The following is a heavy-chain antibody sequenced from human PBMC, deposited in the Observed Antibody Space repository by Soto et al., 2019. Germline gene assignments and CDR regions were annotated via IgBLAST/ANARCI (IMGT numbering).Heavy chain of an antibody. CDR1: GFSFSNYW. V-gene: IGHV3-7*01. CDR2: INPDGTEE. Sequence: GGSLRLSCAASGFSFSNYWMDWVRQAPGKGLEWLADINPDGTEEHYVDSVKGRFTISRDNAKKSLYLQMSSLTAEDSAVYYCSGSLHYWGHGTLVTVSS. J-gene: IGHJ4*01. CDR3: SGSLHY.